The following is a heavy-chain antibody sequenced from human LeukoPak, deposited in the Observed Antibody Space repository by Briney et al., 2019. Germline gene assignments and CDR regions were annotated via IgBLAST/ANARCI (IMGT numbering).Heavy chain of an antibody. D-gene: IGHD1-26*01. CDR3: AKDGRGATMFYYGMDV. J-gene: IGHJ6*02. CDR2: ISGSGGST. Sequence: GASLRLSCAASGFTFSSYAMSWVRQAPGKGLEWVSAISGSGGSTYYADSVKGRSTISRDNSKNTLYLQMNSLRAEDTAVYYCAKDGRGATMFYYGMDVWGQGTTVTVSS. V-gene: IGHV3-23*01. CDR1: GFTFSSYA.